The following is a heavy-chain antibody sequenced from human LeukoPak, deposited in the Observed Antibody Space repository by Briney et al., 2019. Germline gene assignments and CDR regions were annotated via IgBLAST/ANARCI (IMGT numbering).Heavy chain of an antibody. V-gene: IGHV7-4-1*02. J-gene: IGHJ3*02. CDR2: INTKTGTP. CDR1: GYTFNRNA. Sequence: ASVKVSCKASGYTFNRNAINWVRQAPGQGLEWMGWINTKTGTPTHAQGFTGRFVFSLDISVTTAYLQISNLKAEDTAFYYCARRSPSADAFDIWGQGTMVTVSS. CDR3: ARRSPSADAFDI.